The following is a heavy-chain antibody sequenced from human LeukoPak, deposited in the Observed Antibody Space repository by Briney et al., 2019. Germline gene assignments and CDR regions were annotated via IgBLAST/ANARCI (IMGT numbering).Heavy chain of an antibody. CDR2: ISSSSSYI. D-gene: IGHD4-23*01. Sequence: PGGSLRLSCAASGFTFSSYSMNWVRQAPGKGLEWVSSISSSSSYIYYADSVKGRFTISRDNAKNSLYLQMNSLRAEDTAVYYCAILRVRETPFDYWDQGTLVTVSS. CDR3: AILRVRETPFDY. J-gene: IGHJ4*02. V-gene: IGHV3-21*01. CDR1: GFTFSSYS.